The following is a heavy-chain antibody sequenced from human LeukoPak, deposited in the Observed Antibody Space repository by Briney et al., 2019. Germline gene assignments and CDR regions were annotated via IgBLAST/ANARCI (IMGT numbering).Heavy chain of an antibody. V-gene: IGHV1-24*01. CDR3: ATGPTFTIFGVDKKNWFDP. Sequence: GASVKVSCKVSGYTLTELSMHWVRQAPGKGLEWMGGFDPEDGETIYAQKFQGRVTMTEDTSTDTAYMELSSLRSEDTAVYYCATGPTFTIFGVDKKNWFDPWGQGTLVTVSS. J-gene: IGHJ5*02. CDR1: GYTLTELS. CDR2: FDPEDGET. D-gene: IGHD3-3*01.